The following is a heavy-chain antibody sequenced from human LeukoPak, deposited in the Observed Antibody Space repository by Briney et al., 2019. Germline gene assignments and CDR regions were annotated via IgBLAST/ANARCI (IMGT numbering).Heavy chain of an antibody. V-gene: IGHV1-69*04. CDR3: AREGDGYFDY. CDR1: RGTFSSYA. CDR2: IIPILGIA. J-gene: IGHJ4*02. Sequence: ASVKVSCKASRGTFSSYAISWVRQAPGQGLEWMGRIIPILGIANYAQKFQGRVTITADKSTSTAYMELSSLRSEDTAVYYCAREGDGYFDYWGQGTLVTVSS. D-gene: IGHD3-16*01.